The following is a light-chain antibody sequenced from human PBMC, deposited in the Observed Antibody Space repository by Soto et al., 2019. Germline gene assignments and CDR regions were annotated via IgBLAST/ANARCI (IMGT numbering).Light chain of an antibody. CDR3: HLYNTYSPT. V-gene: IGKV1-16*01. Sequence: DIQMTQSPSSLFASVGDRVTVTCRASQTINNFLNWYHQKPGKAPKLLIYGASSLQSGVPSRFSGGGSGTEFTLTISNLQPEDFATYYCHLYNTYSPTLGQGTKLEI. J-gene: IGKJ2*01. CDR2: GAS. CDR1: QTINNF.